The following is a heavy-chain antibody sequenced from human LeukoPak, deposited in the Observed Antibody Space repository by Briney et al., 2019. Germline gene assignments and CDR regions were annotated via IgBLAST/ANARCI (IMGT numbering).Heavy chain of an antibody. Sequence: GASATVSFKASVYTFTNYGITWVRQAPGQGLEWMGWIGRNNGNTKFAQKLQGRVTMTTDTSTTTAYMELRSLRSDDTAVYFCARDRGDYYFDYWGQGTLVSVSS. CDR2: IGRNNGNT. D-gene: IGHD6-25*01. J-gene: IGHJ4*02. V-gene: IGHV1-18*01. CDR3: ARDRGDYYFDY. CDR1: VYTFTNYG.